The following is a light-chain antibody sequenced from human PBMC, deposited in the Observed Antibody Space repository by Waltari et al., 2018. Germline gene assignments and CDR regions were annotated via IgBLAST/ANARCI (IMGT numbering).Light chain of an antibody. J-gene: IGKJ1*01. CDR1: PSVLHSNGRNY. CDR2: LGS. CDR3: MQAIQART. V-gene: IGKV2-28*01. Sequence: SSPSVLHSNGRNYLNWYLKKPGQSQQVLIYLGSNRASGVPDRFSGSGSGTDFTLKISRVEAEDVGVYYCMQAIQARTFGQGTKVEVK.